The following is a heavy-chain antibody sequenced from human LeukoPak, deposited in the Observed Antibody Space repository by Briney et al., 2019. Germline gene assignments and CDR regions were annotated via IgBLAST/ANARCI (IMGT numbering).Heavy chain of an antibody. CDR1: GFTFSSYG. D-gene: IGHD3-16*02. CDR3: ARARGLGYDYVWGSYRLDY. V-gene: IGHV3-30*19. Sequence: PGRSLRPSCAASGFTFSSYGMHWVRQAPGKGLEWVAVIWYDGNNKYYADSVKGRFTISRDNSKNTLYLQMNSLRAEDTAVYYCARARGLGYDYVWGSYRLDYWGQGTLVTVSS. CDR2: IWYDGNNK. J-gene: IGHJ4*02.